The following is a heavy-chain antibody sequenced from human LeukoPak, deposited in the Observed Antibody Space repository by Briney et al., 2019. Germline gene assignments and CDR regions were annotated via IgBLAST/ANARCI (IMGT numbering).Heavy chain of an antibody. Sequence: ASVKVSCKASGYTFTSYDINWVQQATGQGLDWMGWMNPNSGNTGYAQKFQGRVTMTRNTSISTAYMELSSLRSEDTAVYYCARAKRQLVLSYYYYMDVWGKGTTVTVSS. CDR2: MNPNSGNT. CDR3: ARAKRQLVLSYYYYMDV. CDR1: GYTFTSYD. V-gene: IGHV1-8*01. J-gene: IGHJ6*03. D-gene: IGHD6-13*01.